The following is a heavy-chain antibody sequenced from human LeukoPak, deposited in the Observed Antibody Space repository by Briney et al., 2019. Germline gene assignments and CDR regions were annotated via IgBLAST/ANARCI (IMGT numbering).Heavy chain of an antibody. J-gene: IGHJ6*02. V-gene: IGHV4-59*01. CDR1: GGSIRNYY. CDR2: ISHSGST. CDR3: ARDREITKPYYYGMDV. Sequence: PSETLSLTCTVSGGSIRNYYWGLIRQPPGKGPEWIGYISHSGSTNYNPSLKSRVTISVDTSKNQFSVKLSSVTAADTAVYYCARDREITKPYYYGMDVWGQGTTVTVSS. D-gene: IGHD3-3*01.